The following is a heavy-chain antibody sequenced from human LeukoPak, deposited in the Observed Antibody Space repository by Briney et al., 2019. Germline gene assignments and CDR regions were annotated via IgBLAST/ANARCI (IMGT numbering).Heavy chain of an antibody. CDR2: LKSKAAGGST. V-gene: IGHV3-15*01. J-gene: IGHJ4*02. D-gene: IGHD1/OR15-1a*01. CDR1: GFNFIDAW. CDR3: SWEQDASLGRRLAS. Sequence: SGGSLRLSCAASGFNFIDAWMSWVRQAPGKGLEWVGCLKSKAAGGSTDYSAPVKGRFTISRDDSNNTFYLQMNSLQIEDTAVYFCSWEQDASLGRRLASWGQGTLVTVAS.